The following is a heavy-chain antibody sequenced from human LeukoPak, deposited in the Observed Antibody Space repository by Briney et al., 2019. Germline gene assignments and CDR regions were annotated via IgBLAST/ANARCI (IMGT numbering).Heavy chain of an antibody. CDR1: GGSISSSSYY. CDR3: ARIIMTTVSPFDY. D-gene: IGHD4-4*01. CDR2: IYYSGST. Sequence: PSETLSLTCTVSGGSISSSSYYWGWIRQPPGKGLEWIGSIYYSGSTYYNPSLKSRVTISVDTSKNQFSLKLSSVTAADTAVYYCARIIMTTVSPFDYWGQGTLVTVSS. J-gene: IGHJ4*02. V-gene: IGHV4-39*01.